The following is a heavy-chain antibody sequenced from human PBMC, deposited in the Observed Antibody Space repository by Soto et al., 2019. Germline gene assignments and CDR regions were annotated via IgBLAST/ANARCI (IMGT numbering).Heavy chain of an antibody. CDR3: ARDIITNIAVADNDY. CDR2: IKQDGSEK. D-gene: IGHD6-19*01. Sequence: GGSLRLSCAASGFTFSSYWMSWVRQAPGKGLEWVANIKQDGSEKYYVDSVKGRFTISRDNAKNSLYLQMNSLRAEDTAVYYCARDIITNIAVADNDYWGQGTLVTVSS. V-gene: IGHV3-7*01. J-gene: IGHJ4*02. CDR1: GFTFSSYW.